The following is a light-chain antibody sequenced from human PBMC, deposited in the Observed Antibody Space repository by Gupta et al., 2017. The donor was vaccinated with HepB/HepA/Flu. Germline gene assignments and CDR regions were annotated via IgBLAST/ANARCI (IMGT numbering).Light chain of an antibody. Sequence: QSAPTQPPSASGSPGQSVTISCTGTSRDVGSYNLVSWYQQHPHKAPKLILYDVNKRPSGVPDRFSGSKSGNTASLTVSGLQAEDEADYYCSSYADSNNYVFGTGTWVTVL. CDR1: SRDVGSYNL. J-gene: IGLJ1*01. V-gene: IGLV2-8*01. CDR3: SSYADSNNYV. CDR2: DVN.